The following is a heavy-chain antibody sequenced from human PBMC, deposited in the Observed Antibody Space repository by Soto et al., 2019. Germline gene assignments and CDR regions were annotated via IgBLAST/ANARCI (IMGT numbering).Heavy chain of an antibody. D-gene: IGHD2-2*01. CDR1: GYTFTSYW. CDR2: INPGDSDI. J-gene: IGHJ4*02. Sequence: EVQLVQSGAEVKKPGESLKISCKGSGYTFTSYWIGWVRQMPGKGLEWMGIINPGDSDIRSSPSFQGQVTISADKSITTAYLQWSSLKASDTAMYYCARHEASLGSTYWGQGTLVTVSS. CDR3: ARHEASLGSTY. V-gene: IGHV5-51*01.